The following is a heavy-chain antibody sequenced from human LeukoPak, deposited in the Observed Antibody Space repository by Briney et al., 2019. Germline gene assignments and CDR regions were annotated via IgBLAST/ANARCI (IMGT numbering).Heavy chain of an antibody. CDR1: GGTLSSYA. V-gene: IGHV1-69*05. CDR2: IIPIFGTA. CDR3: ARGGECRFDP. Sequence: SSVKVSCKASGGTLSSYAISCVRQAPGQGLEWMGRIIPIFGTANYAQKFQGRVTITTDESTSTAYMELSSLRSEDTAVYYCARGGECRFDPWGQGTLVTVSS. D-gene: IGHD5/OR15-5a*01. J-gene: IGHJ5*02.